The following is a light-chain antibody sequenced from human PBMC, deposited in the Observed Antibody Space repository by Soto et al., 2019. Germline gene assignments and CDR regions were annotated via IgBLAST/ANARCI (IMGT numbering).Light chain of an antibody. V-gene: IGKV1-33*01. CDR3: QQYNSMLS. Sequence: DIQMTQSPSSLSASEGDRVTITCQSSHDVSRNLNWFQQKPGEAPQLLIYDASNLERGVPSRFSGSGSGTDFTLTIGSLQPEEVATYYCQQYNSMLSFGGGTEVEIK. J-gene: IGKJ4*01. CDR2: DAS. CDR1: HDVSRN.